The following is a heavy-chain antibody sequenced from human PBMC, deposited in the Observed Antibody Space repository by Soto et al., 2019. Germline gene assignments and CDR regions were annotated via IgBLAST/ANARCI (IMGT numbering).Heavy chain of an antibody. CDR3: ARYGYFDWLGAGYYYYYMDV. Sequence: GGSLRLSCAASGFTFSDYYMSWIRQAPGKGLEWVSYISSSGSTIYYADSVKGRFTISRDNAKNSLYLQMNSLRAEDTAVYYCARYGYFDWLGAGYYYYYMDVWGKGTTVTVSS. J-gene: IGHJ6*03. CDR1: GFTFSDYY. V-gene: IGHV3-11*01. CDR2: ISSSGSTI. D-gene: IGHD3-9*01.